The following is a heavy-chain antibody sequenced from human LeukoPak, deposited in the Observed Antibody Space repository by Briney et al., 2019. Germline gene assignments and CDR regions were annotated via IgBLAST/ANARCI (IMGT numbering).Heavy chain of an antibody. J-gene: IGHJ5*02. V-gene: IGHV4-34*01. Sequence: PSETLSLTCAVYGGSFSGYYWSWIRQPPGKGLEWIGEINHSGSTNYSPSLKSRVTISVDTSKNQFSLKLSSVTAADTAVYYCARGEGAAAGTGLNWFDPWGQGTLVTVSS. D-gene: IGHD6-13*01. CDR2: INHSGST. CDR3: ARGEGAAAGTGLNWFDP. CDR1: GGSFSGYY.